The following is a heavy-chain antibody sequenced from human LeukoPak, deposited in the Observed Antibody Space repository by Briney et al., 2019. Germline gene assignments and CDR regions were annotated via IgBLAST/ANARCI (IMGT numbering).Heavy chain of an antibody. V-gene: IGHV4-30-4*02. J-gene: IGHJ4*02. CDR3: ARGGEAGLAD. Sequence: PSETLSLTCTVSGGSISSADYYWSWIRQPPGKGLEWIGYIFYSGSTYYNPSLKSRVTISVDTSKNQFSLNLSSVTAADTAVYYCARGGEAGLADWGQGTLVTVSS. D-gene: IGHD4-17*01. CDR2: IFYSGST. CDR1: GGSISSADYY.